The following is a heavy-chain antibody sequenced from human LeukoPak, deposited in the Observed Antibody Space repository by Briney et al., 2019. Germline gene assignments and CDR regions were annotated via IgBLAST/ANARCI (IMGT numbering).Heavy chain of an antibody. CDR1: GGSISSYY. CDR3: ARQGLQSNFDY. J-gene: IGHJ4*02. Sequence: SETLSLTCTVSGGSISSYYWSWIRQPPGKGLEWIGYIYYSGSTNYNPSLKSRVAISVDTSKNQFSLKLSSVTAADTAVYYCARQGLQSNFDYWGQGTLVTVSS. D-gene: IGHD4-11*01. V-gene: IGHV4-59*08. CDR2: IYYSGST.